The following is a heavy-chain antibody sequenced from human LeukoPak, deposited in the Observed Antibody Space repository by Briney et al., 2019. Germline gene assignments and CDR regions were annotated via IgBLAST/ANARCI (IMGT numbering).Heavy chain of an antibody. CDR1: GYTFISHY. V-gene: IGHV1-46*01. CDR2: INPSGGRT. J-gene: IGHJ4*02. CDR3: ARGHSYSSGWPPGDY. Sequence: GASVKVSCKASGYTFISHYMHWVRQAPGQGLEWMGIINPSGGRTSYAQKFQGRVTMTRDMSTSTVYMELGSLTSEDTAVYYCARGHSYSSGWPPGDYWGQGTLVTVSS. D-gene: IGHD6-19*01.